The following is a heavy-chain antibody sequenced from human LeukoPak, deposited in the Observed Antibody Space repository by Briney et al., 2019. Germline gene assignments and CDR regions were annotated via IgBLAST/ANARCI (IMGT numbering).Heavy chain of an antibody. V-gene: IGHV1-2*02. CDR1: GYTFTGYY. D-gene: IGHD4-17*01. CDR2: INPNSGGT. CDR3: ATLYGDYVGSDY. J-gene: IGHJ4*02. Sequence: ASVKVSCKASGYTFTGYYMHWVRQAPGQGLEWMGWINPNSGGTNYAQKFQGRVTMTRDTSISTAYMELSRLRSDDTAVYYCATLYGDYVGSDYWGQGTLVTVSS.